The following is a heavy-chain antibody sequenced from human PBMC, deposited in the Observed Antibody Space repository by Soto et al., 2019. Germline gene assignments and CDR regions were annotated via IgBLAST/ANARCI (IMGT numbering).Heavy chain of an antibody. D-gene: IGHD3-9*01. Sequence: QVQLVQSGAEVKKPGASVKVSCKVSGYTLTELSMHWVRQAPGKGLEWMGGFDPEDGETIYAQKFHARVTMTEDTSTDTAYMELSSLRSEDTAVYYCATGPFAEAPVHFDWLLFPGLRFDYWGQGTLVTVSS. V-gene: IGHV1-24*01. J-gene: IGHJ4*02. CDR2: FDPEDGET. CDR1: GYTLTELS. CDR3: ATGPFAEAPVHFDWLLFPGLRFDY.